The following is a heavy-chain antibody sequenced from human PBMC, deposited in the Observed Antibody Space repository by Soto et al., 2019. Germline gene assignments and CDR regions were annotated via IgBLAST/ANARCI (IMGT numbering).Heavy chain of an antibody. Sequence: EVQLLESGGGLVQPGESLRLSCAASGFTFSSYAMSWVRQAPGKGLEWVSVISGSDDSTYYADSVKGRFTISRDNSKNTLYLQMNSLGAEDTALYYCAKRSSSSTFDYWGQGTLVTVSS. J-gene: IGHJ4*02. CDR1: GFTFSSYA. V-gene: IGHV3-23*01. CDR3: AKRSSSSTFDY. CDR2: ISGSDDST. D-gene: IGHD6-6*01.